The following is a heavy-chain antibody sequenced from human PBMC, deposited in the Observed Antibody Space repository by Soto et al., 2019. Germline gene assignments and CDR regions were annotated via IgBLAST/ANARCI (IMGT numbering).Heavy chain of an antibody. V-gene: IGHV1-58*01. J-gene: IGHJ6*02. D-gene: IGHD4-4*01. CDR1: GFTFTSSA. CDR3: AASSPTVTTGYYYYYGMDV. Sequence: SVKVSCKASGFTFTSSAVQWVRQARGQRLEWIGWIVVDSGNTNYAQKFQERVTITRDMSTSTAYMELSSLRSEDTAVYYCAASSPTVTTGYYYYYGMDVWGQGTTVTVSS. CDR2: IVVDSGNT.